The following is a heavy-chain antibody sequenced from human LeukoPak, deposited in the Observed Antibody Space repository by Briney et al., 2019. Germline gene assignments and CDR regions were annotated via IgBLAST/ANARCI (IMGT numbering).Heavy chain of an antibody. D-gene: IGHD3-10*01. Sequence: PGGSLRLSCSASGFTFSSYAMHWVRQAPGKGLEYVSAISSNGGSTYYADSVKGRFNISRDNSKNTLYLQMSSLRAEDTAVYYCVKARPWFGELQFFDYWGQGTLVTVSS. CDR2: ISSNGGST. V-gene: IGHV3-64D*06. J-gene: IGHJ4*02. CDR3: VKARPWFGELQFFDY. CDR1: GFTFSSYA.